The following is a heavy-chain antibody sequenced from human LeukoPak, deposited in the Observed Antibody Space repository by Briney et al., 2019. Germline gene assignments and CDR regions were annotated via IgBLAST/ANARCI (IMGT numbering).Heavy chain of an antibody. CDR2: MSTSGDST. CDR1: GFTFSNYA. J-gene: IGHJ4*02. Sequence: GGSLRLSCAASGFTFSNYAMSWVRQAPGKGLEWVSTMSTSGDSTYYADSVKGRFTISRDDSKNTLSLQMNSLRAEDTAVYYCAKTGFDYWGQGTLVTVSS. CDR3: AKTGFDY. V-gene: IGHV3-23*01.